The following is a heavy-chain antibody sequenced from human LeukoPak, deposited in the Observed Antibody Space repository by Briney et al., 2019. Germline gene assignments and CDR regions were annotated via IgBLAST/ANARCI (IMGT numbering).Heavy chain of an antibody. CDR3: TRTGSSLYFGSDCDA. CDR1: GYTFTSYG. V-gene: IGHV1-18*01. D-gene: IGHD2-21*02. Sequence: ASVKVSCKASGYTFTSYGISWVRQAPGQGLEWMGWISAYNGNTNYAQKLQGKVTMTTDTSTSTTYMGLGSLRSDDTAVYYCTRTGSSLYFGSDCDAWGEGTLVTVSS. J-gene: IGHJ5*02. CDR2: ISAYNGNT.